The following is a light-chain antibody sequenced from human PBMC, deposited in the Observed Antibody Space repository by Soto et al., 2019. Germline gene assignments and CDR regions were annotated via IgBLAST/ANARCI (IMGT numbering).Light chain of an antibody. Sequence: DIQMTQSPSTLSASVGDRVTITCRASQSISSWLAWYQQKPGKAPKLLIYDASSLGSGVPSRFSGSGSGTEFTLTISSLQPDDFATYYCQQYNSYQWSFGQGTKVEIK. CDR3: QQYNSYQWS. J-gene: IGKJ1*01. CDR2: DAS. V-gene: IGKV1-5*01. CDR1: QSISSW.